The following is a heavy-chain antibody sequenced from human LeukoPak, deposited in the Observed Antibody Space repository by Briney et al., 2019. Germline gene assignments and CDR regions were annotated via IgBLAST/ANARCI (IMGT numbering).Heavy chain of an antibody. V-gene: IGHV1-18*01. CDR2: ISAYNGNT. D-gene: IGHD2-2*03. CDR3: ARDRVDDVVVPAAIYGPYNWFDP. Sequence: ASVKVSCKASGYTFTSYGVSWVRQAPGQGLEWMGWISAYNGNTNYAQKLQGRVTMTTDTSTSTAYMELRSLRSDDTAVYYCARDRVDDVVVPAAIYGPYNWFDPWGQGTLVTVSS. J-gene: IGHJ5*02. CDR1: GYTFTSYG.